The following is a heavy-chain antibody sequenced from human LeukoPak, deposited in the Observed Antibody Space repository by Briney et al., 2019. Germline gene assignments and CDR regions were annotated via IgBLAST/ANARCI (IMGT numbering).Heavy chain of an antibody. CDR2: ISSSGSTI. CDR1: GFTFSDYY. Sequence: PGGSLRLSCAASGFTFSDYYMSWIRQAPGKGPEWVSYISSSGSTIYYADSVKGRFTISRDNAKNSLYLQMNSLRAEDTAVYYCARETRDGYNSHYFDYWGQGTLVTVSS. CDR3: ARETRDGYNSHYFDY. D-gene: IGHD5-24*01. J-gene: IGHJ4*02. V-gene: IGHV3-11*01.